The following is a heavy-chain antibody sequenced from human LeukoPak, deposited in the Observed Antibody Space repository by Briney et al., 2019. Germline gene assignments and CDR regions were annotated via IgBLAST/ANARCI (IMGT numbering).Heavy chain of an antibody. V-gene: IGHV1-69*05. J-gene: IGHJ4*02. CDR1: GGTFSSYA. D-gene: IGHD3-22*01. CDR2: IIPIFGTA. Sequence: SVKLSCNASGGTFSSYAISWVRQAPGQGLEWMGRIIPIFGTANYAQKFQARVTITTDESTSTAYMELSSLRSEDTAVCYCPVGECDSSGWIREYFVYWGQGTLVSVSS. CDR3: PVGECDSSGWIREYFVY.